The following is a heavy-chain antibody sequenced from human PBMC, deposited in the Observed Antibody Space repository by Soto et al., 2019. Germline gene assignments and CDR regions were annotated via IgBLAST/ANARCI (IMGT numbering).Heavy chain of an antibody. CDR2: FITIFGTA. Sequence: QVQLVQSGAEVKKPGSSVKVSCKASGGTFGNYAINWVRQAPGQGPEWMGGFITIFGTANYAKRFQGRVTINADISTSTAYMELCSMRSEDTAVYYCARGLTQTTFGVGITPNDDFDRWGQGTRVTVSS. CDR3: ARGLTQTTFGVGITPNDDFDR. CDR1: GGTFGNYA. V-gene: IGHV1-69*06. J-gene: IGHJ3*02. D-gene: IGHD3-3*01.